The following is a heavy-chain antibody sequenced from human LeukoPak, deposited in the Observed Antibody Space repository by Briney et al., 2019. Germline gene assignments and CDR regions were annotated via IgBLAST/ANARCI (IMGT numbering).Heavy chain of an antibody. D-gene: IGHD6-6*01. J-gene: IGHJ5*02. CDR2: IYDSGST. V-gene: IGHV4-30-4*08. CDR3: ASGRGYSSSSRRFDP. CDR1: GGSISSGDYY. Sequence: SQTLSLTCTVSGGSISSGDYYWSWIRQPPGKGLEWIGYIYDSGSTYYNPSLKSRVTISVDTSKNQFSLKLSSVTAADTAVYYCASGRGYSSSSRRFDPWGQGTLVTVSS.